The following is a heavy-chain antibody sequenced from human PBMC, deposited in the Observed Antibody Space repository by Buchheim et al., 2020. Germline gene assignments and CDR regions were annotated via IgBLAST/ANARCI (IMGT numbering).Heavy chain of an antibody. CDR1: GITLSDHL. CDR3: TRDCFD. Sequence: EVHLVESGGGLVQPGGSLRLSCVGSGITLSDHLMDWVRQAPGKGLEYIGRSRTKVENYITEYAASVKGRFTISRDASKNSFYLQMNSLRVEDTAVYFCTRDCFDWGQGSL. CDR2: SRTKVENYIT. D-gene: IGHD1/OR15-1a*01. J-gene: IGHJ4*02. V-gene: IGHV3-72*01.